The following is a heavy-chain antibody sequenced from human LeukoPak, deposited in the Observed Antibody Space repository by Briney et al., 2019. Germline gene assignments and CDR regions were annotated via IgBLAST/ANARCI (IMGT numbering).Heavy chain of an antibody. Sequence: PGGSLRLSCAASGFTFSSYSMNWVRQAPGKGLEWVSSISSSSSYIYYADSVKGRFTISRDNAKNSLYLQMNSLRAEDTAVYYCARGTYYDDSSGYNPTYWGQGTLVTVSS. D-gene: IGHD3-22*01. CDR1: GFTFSSYS. V-gene: IGHV3-21*01. CDR2: ISSSSSYI. J-gene: IGHJ4*02. CDR3: ARGTYYDDSSGYNPTY.